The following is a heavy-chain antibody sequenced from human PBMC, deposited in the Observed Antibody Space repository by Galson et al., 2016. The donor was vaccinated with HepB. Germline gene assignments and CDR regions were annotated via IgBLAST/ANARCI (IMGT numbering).Heavy chain of an antibody. Sequence: SLRLSCAASGFTFTNYALSWVRQAPGRGLEWVSFISGDGGRKDYADSVKGRFTISRDNSKDTLYLQMNSLRAEDTALYNCVKGYGMDVWGQGTTVTVSS. CDR3: VKGYGMDV. V-gene: IGHV3-23*01. J-gene: IGHJ6*02. CDR1: GFTFTNYA. CDR2: ISGDGGRK.